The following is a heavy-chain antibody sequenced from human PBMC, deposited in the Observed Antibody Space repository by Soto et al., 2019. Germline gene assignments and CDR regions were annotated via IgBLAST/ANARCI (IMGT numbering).Heavy chain of an antibody. CDR1: GGSISSGDYY. V-gene: IGHV4-30-4*01. Sequence: QVQLQESGPGLVKPSQTLSLTCTVSGGSISSGDYYWSWIRQPPGKGLEWIGYIYYSGSTYYNPSLKSRVTISVDTSKNQFSLKLSSVTAADTAVYYCARDRGKYGGNTYQRLYYYYGMDVWGQGTTVTVSS. J-gene: IGHJ6*02. CDR3: ARDRGKYGGNTYQRLYYYYGMDV. D-gene: IGHD2-15*01. CDR2: IYYSGST.